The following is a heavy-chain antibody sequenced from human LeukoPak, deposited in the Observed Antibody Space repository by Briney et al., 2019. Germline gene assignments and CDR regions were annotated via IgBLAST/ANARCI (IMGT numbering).Heavy chain of an antibody. V-gene: IGHV4-59*01. J-gene: IGHJ4*02. CDR3: AGWVLSCCWSYSVQFDY. CDR1: GGSITSYY. D-gene: IGHD6-19*01. CDR2: IYYSGST. Sequence: SETLSPTGTVSGGSITSYYWSWFRQPPGRGLEWIGYIYYSGSTNYNPSLKSRVTISVDTSKNQFSLKLSSVTAADTAVYYCAGWVLSCCWSYSVQFDYWGQGTLVTVSS.